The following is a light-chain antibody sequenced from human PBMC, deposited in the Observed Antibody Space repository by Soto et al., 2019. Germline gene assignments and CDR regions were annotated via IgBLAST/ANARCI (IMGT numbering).Light chain of an antibody. Sequence: DIQLTQSPSFLSEYVGERVTITFRASQGISSYLAWYQKKPGKAPKLLMYAASTLQSGVPSRFSGSGSGTEFTLTISSLQSEDFAVYYCQQYNIWLWTFGQGGKVDIK. CDR3: QQYNIWLWT. J-gene: IGKJ1*01. CDR1: QGISSY. V-gene: IGKV1-9*01. CDR2: AAS.